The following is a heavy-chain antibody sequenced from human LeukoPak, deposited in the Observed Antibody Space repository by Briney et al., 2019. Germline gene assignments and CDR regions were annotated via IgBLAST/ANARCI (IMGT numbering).Heavy chain of an antibody. J-gene: IGHJ4*02. CDR2: INSSGGST. CDR1: GYTLTSYF. CDR3: AREAGGGYCSSTTCPLFDY. Sequence: GASVKVSCKASGYTLTSYFMLWVRQAPGEGLEWMGIINSSGGSTRYAQKFQGRVTMTGDTSTSTVYMELSSLRPEDTAVYYCAREAGGGYCSSTTCPLFDYWGQGTLVTVSS. V-gene: IGHV1-46*01. D-gene: IGHD2-2*01.